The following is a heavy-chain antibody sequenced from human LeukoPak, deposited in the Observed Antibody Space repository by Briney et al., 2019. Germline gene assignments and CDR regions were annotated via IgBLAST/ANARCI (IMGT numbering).Heavy chain of an antibody. CDR2: IYYSKNT. Sequence: SETLSLTCTVSGGSISSSSAYWGWIRRPPGKGLEWIGSIYYSKNTYYNPSLKSRVTISADTSKNQFSLTLGSVSATDTAVYYCVSPRGFSYGYFDYWGQGTLVTVSS. D-gene: IGHD5-18*01. J-gene: IGHJ4*02. CDR1: GGSISSSSAY. CDR3: VSPRGFSYGYFDY. V-gene: IGHV4-39*01.